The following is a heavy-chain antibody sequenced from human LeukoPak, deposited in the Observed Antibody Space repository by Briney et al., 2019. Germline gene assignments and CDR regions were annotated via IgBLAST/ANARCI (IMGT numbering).Heavy chain of an antibody. CDR3: ARDTGSYFDC. V-gene: IGHV3-66*01. CDR1: GFTVSNNY. J-gene: IGHJ4*02. Sequence: GGSLRLSCAASGFTVSNNYMSWVRQAPGKGLEWVSFVYTSGTTFYADSVNRRFTISRDISKNTLFVRLNSLRDEDTAVYYCARDTGSYFDCWGQGALVTVSS. D-gene: IGHD1-26*01. CDR2: VYTSGTT.